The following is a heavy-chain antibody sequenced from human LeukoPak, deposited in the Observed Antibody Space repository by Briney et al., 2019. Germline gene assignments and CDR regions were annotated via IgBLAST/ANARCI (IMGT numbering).Heavy chain of an antibody. CDR3: AREGIAAAGVTLDYYYGMDV. J-gene: IGHJ6*04. Sequence: PSETLSLTCTVSGGSISSYYWSWIRQPPGKGLEWIGYIYYSGSTNYNPSLKSRVTISVDTSKNQFSLKLSPVTAADTAVYYCAREGIAAAGVTLDYYYGMDVWGKGTTVTVSS. CDR2: IYYSGST. D-gene: IGHD6-13*01. CDR1: GGSISSYY. V-gene: IGHV4-59*01.